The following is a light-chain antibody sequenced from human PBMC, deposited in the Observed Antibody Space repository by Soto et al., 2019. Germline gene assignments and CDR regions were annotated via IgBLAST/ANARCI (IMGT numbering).Light chain of an antibody. CDR1: SSNLGSGYD. Sequence: QLVLTQPPSVSGAPGQRVTISCTGSSSNLGSGYDVQWYQQLPGAAPKLLIYGNTNRPSGVPDRFSGSKSGTSASLAISGLQAEDEAEYFCQSYDNMVSPYNYVFGTGTKLTVL. J-gene: IGLJ1*01. V-gene: IGLV1-40*01. CDR3: QSYDNMVSPYNYV. CDR2: GNT.